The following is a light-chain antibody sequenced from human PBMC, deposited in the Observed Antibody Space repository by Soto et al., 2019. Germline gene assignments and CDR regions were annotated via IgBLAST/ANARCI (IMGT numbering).Light chain of an antibody. V-gene: IGKV1-33*01. Sequence: DIQMTQSPSSLSASVGDRVTITCQASQDISNHLNWYQQKPGKAPKLLIYDASSLQSGVPSRFSGSGSDTDFTLTISSLQPEDFATYYCQQYDSYPYTFGQGTKLEIK. CDR1: QDISNH. J-gene: IGKJ2*01. CDR3: QQYDSYPYT. CDR2: DAS.